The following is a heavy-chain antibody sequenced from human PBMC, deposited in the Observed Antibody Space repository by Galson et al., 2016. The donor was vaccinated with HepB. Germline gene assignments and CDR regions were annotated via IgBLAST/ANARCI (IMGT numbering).Heavy chain of an antibody. CDR3: ASTPEDRAGWCKNYFYYAIDV. D-gene: IGHD2-8*01. J-gene: IGHJ6*02. CDR1: GGTFSSNA. Sequence: SVKVSCKASGGTFSSNAINWVRQAPGQGLEWMGRITPIFGTAKYAQKFQGRVTITADESTTTAYMALSSLRSEDTAVYYCASTPEDRAGWCKNYFYYAIDVWGQGTTVTVSS. V-gene: IGHV1-69*13. CDR2: ITPIFGTA.